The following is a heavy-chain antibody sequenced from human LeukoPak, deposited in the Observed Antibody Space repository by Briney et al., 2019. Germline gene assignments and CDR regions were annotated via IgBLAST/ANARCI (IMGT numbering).Heavy chain of an antibody. CDR1: GGSIRSGGIY. CDR2: VYFSGST. V-gene: IGHV4-39*02. CDR3: ARDGFEEQLGYFDY. J-gene: IGHJ4*02. D-gene: IGHD6-13*01. Sequence: SVTLSLTCTVSGGSIRSGGIYWGWIRQPPGKGLEWIGTVYFSGSTYYNPSLKSRLTISVDSSKNQFSLKLRSVTAADTAVYYCARDGFEEQLGYFDYWGQGTLVTVSS.